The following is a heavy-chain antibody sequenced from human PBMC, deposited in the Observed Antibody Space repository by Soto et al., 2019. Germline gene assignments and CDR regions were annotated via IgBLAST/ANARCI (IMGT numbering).Heavy chain of an antibody. V-gene: IGHV3-30-3*01. D-gene: IGHD6-13*01. CDR1: GFTFSSYA. J-gene: IGHJ4*02. Sequence: PGGSLRLSCAASGFTFSSYAMHWVRQAPGKGLEWVAVISYDGSNKYYADSVKGRFTISRDNSKNTLYLQMNSLRAEDTAVYYCARGAAAGTNYWGQGTLVTVSS. CDR3: ARGAAAGTNY. CDR2: ISYDGSNK.